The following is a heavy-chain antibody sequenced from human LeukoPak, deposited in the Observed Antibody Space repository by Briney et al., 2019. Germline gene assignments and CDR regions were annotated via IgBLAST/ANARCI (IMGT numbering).Heavy chain of an antibody. J-gene: IGHJ5*02. CDR3: ASLSASYGSGNRWFGP. D-gene: IGHD3-10*01. CDR2: IYYTGSA. Sequence: SETLSLTCTVSGGSFSSSSFYWGWIRQPPGKGLEWIGSIYYTGSAYYSPSLKSRVTISVDTSKNQFSLKLTSVTAADTAVYYCASLSASYGSGNRWFGPWGQGTLVTVSS. CDR1: GGSFSSSSFY. V-gene: IGHV4-39*01.